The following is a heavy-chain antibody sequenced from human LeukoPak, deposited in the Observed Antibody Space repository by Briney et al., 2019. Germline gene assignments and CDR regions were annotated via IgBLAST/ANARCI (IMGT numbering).Heavy chain of an antibody. J-gene: IGHJ5*02. D-gene: IGHD3-16*01. CDR2: INWNGGST. CDR3: ARHSHLSYGPSNWFDP. CDR1: GFTFDDYG. V-gene: IGHV3-20*04. Sequence: GGSLRLSCAASGFTFDDYGMNWVRQAPGKGLEWVSGINWNGGSTGYADSVKGRFTISRDNAKNSLYLQMNSLRAEDTALYYCARHSHLSYGPSNWFDPWGQGTLVTVSS.